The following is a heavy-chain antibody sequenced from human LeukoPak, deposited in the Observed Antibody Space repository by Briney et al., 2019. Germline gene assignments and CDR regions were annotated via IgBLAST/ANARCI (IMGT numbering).Heavy chain of an antibody. V-gene: IGHV5-51*01. CDR2: IYPGDSDT. CDR1: GYTFTNYW. CDR3: ARRRIAAAGGNWFDP. D-gene: IGHD6-13*01. J-gene: IGHJ5*02. Sequence: GESLKISCKSSGYTFTNYWIGWVRQMPGKGLEWMGIIYPGDSDTRYSPSFQGQVTISADKSISTAYLQWSSLKASDTAMYYCARRRIAAAGGNWFDPWGQGTLVTVSS.